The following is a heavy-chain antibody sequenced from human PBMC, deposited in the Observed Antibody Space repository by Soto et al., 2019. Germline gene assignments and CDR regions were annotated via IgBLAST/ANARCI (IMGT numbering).Heavy chain of an antibody. Sequence: LSLTFTVSGGSISSSTYYWGWIRQPPGKWLEWIGSIYYSGSTNYNPSLKSRVTISVDTSKNQFSLKLSSVTAADTAVYYCAKHYVSGTFYTHFDYWGQGTLVTVSS. D-gene: IGHD3-10*01. J-gene: IGHJ4*02. CDR1: GGSISSSTYY. CDR2: IYYSGST. CDR3: AKHYVSGTFYTHFDY. V-gene: IGHV4-39*01.